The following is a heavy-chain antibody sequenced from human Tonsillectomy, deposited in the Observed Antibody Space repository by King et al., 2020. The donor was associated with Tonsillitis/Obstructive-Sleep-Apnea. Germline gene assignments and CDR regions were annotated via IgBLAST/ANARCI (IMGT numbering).Heavy chain of an antibody. Sequence: VQLVESGAEVKKPGSSVKVSCKASGGTFSNYGISWVRQAPGQGLEWMGGIIPIFGTAHYAQKLQGRVTITADESTCTAYMELSSLRSEDTAVYYWASGRGGYCSGTSCYYWFDPWGQGTLVTVSS. CDR1: GGTFSNYG. D-gene: IGHD2-2*01. CDR2: IIPIFGTA. CDR3: ASGRGGYCSGTSCYYWFDP. V-gene: IGHV1-69*01. J-gene: IGHJ5*02.